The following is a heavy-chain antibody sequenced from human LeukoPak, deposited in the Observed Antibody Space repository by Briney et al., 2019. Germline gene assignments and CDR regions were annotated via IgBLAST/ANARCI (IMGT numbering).Heavy chain of an antibody. CDR2: IYYSGST. J-gene: IGHJ4*02. D-gene: IGHD3-16*02. CDR3: ARGTIYDYVWGSYRYYFDY. Sequence: SETLSLTCTVSGGSISGGGYYWSWIRQHPGKGLEWIGYIYYSGSTYYNPSLKSRVTISVDTSKNQFSLKLSSVTAADTAVYYCARGTIYDYVWGSYRYYFDYWGQGTLVTVSP. V-gene: IGHV4-31*03. CDR1: GGSISGGGYY.